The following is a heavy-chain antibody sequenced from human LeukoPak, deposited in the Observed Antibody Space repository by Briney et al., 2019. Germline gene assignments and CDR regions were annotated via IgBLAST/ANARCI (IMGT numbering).Heavy chain of an antibody. Sequence: SETLSLTCAVYGGSFSGYYWSWIRQPPGKGLEWIGEINHSGSTNYNPSLKSRVTISVDTSKNQFSLKLSSVTAADTAVYYCARGPIAVAGTGPPYFDYWGQGTLVTVSS. CDR3: ARGPIAVAGTGPPYFDY. CDR2: INHSGST. V-gene: IGHV4-34*01. D-gene: IGHD6-19*01. J-gene: IGHJ4*02. CDR1: GGSFSGYY.